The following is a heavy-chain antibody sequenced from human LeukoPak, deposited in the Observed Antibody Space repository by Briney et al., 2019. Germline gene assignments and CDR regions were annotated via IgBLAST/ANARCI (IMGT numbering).Heavy chain of an antibody. V-gene: IGHV1-69*13. J-gene: IGHJ4*02. CDR3: ARDFRSIVVVPAAHIFDY. CDR2: LIPIFGTA. D-gene: IGHD2-2*01. Sequence: ASVKLSCKASGYTFTSYAISWVRQAPGQGLEWIGGLIPIFGTANYAQKFHGKVTIPADHSTCTAYMELSSLRSEDTVVYYCARDFRSIVVVPAAHIFDYCGQGTLVTVSS. CDR1: GYTFTSYA.